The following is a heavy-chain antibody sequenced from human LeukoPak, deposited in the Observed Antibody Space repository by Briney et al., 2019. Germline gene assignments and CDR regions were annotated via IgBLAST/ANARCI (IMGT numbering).Heavy chain of an antibody. CDR1: GYTFTGYY. D-gene: IGHD3-16*01. CDR3: ARVDGVHYGMDV. J-gene: IGHJ6*02. V-gene: IGHV1-2*06. CDR2: INPNSGGT. Sequence: ASVKVSCKASGYTFTGYYIHWVRQAPGQGLEWMGRINPNSGGTNYAQKFQGRVTMTRDTSISTAYMELSRLRSDDTAVYYCARVDGVHYGMDVWGQGTTVTVSS.